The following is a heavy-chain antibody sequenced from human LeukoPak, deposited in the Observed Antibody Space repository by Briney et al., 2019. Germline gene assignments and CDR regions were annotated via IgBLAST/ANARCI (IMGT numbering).Heavy chain of an antibody. CDR3: ARTRRSSSRPDASDI. CDR2: IYYSGSA. J-gene: IGHJ3*02. CDR1: GGSIGSYY. D-gene: IGHD6-13*01. V-gene: IGHV4-59*01. Sequence: PSETLSLTCTVSGGSIGSYYWTWIRQPPGKGLEWIGYIYYSGSADYNPSHQSRVTISVDTSKNQFSLKLYSVTPADTAVYFCARTRRSSSRPDASDIWGQGTLVTVSS.